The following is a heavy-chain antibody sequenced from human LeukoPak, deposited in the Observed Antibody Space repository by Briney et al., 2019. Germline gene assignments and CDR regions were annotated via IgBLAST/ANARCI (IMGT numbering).Heavy chain of an antibody. Sequence: GGSLRLSCAASGFTFSSYAMHWVRQAPGKGLEWVAVISYDGSNKYYADSVKGRFTISRDNSKNTLFLQMNSLRAEDTAVYYCAKTVYDFWSGYSLWFDYWGQGTLVTVSS. CDR3: AKTVYDFWSGYSLWFDY. CDR2: ISYDGSNK. V-gene: IGHV3-30-3*02. J-gene: IGHJ4*02. CDR1: GFTFSSYA. D-gene: IGHD3-3*01.